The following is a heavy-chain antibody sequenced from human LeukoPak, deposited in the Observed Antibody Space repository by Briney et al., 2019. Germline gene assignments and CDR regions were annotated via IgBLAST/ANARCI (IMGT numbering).Heavy chain of an antibody. CDR2: MNPNSGNT. Sequence: GASVKVSCKASGYTFTSYDINWVRQATGQGLEWMGWMNPNSGNTGYARKFQGRVTMTRNTSISTAYMELSSLRSEDTAVYYCARVRGYSYGYLLDYWGQGTLVTVSS. J-gene: IGHJ4*02. CDR1: GYTFTSYD. CDR3: ARVRGYSYGYLLDY. D-gene: IGHD5-18*01. V-gene: IGHV1-8*01.